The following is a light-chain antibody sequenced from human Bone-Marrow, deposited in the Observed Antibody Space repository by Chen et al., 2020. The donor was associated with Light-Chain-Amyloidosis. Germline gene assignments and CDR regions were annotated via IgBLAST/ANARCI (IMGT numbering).Light chain of an antibody. Sequence: EIVLTQSPGTLSLSPGERATLSCRASQIISSSYLAWYQQKPGQAPRLLIYGTSSRATGIPDRFSGSGSWTEFTLTISRLEPEDFAVSYCQQYGSSPWTFGQGTKVEIK. CDR2: GTS. CDR1: QIISSSY. V-gene: IGKV3-20*01. CDR3: QQYGSSPWT. J-gene: IGKJ1*01.